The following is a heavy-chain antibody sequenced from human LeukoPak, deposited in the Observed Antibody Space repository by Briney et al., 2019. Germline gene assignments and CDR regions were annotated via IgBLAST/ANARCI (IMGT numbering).Heavy chain of an antibody. Sequence: SETLSLTCTVSGGSISSYYWSWIRQPPGKGLEWIGYIYYSGSTNYNPSLKSRVTISVDTSKNQFSLKLTSVTAADTAVYFCARDLWYSGSFRGFDYWGQGTLVTVSS. J-gene: IGHJ4*02. D-gene: IGHD6-6*01. V-gene: IGHV4-59*01. CDR3: ARDLWYSGSFRGFDY. CDR1: GGSISSYY. CDR2: IYYSGST.